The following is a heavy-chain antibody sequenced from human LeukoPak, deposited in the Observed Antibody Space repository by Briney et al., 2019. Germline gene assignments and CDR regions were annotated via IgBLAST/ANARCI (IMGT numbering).Heavy chain of an antibody. Sequence: GGSLRLSCAASGFTFSSYSMNWVRQAPGKGLEWVSSISSSSNYIYYADSVKGRFTISRDNAKNSLYLRMNSLRAEDTAVYYCARDYSGRAYFDYWGQGTLVTVSS. CDR1: GFTFSSYS. D-gene: IGHD1-26*01. CDR3: ARDYSGRAYFDY. V-gene: IGHV3-21*01. J-gene: IGHJ4*02. CDR2: ISSSSNYI.